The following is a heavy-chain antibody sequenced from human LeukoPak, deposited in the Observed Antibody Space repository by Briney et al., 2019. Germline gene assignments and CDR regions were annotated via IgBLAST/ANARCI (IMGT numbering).Heavy chain of an antibody. CDR1: GYTFTSYG. D-gene: IGHD1-1*01. CDR3: ARDLGQLERTFLPFDP. J-gene: IGHJ5*02. V-gene: IGHV1-18*01. CDR2: ISAYNGNT. Sequence: ASVKVSCKASGYTFTSYGISWVRQAPGQGLEWMGWISAYNGNTNYAQKLQGRVTMTTDTSTSTAYMELRSLRSDDTAVYYCARDLGQLERTFLPFDPWGQGTLVTVSS.